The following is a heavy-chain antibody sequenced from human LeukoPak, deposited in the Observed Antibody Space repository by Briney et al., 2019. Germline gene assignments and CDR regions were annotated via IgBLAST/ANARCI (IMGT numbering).Heavy chain of an antibody. D-gene: IGHD4-23*01. CDR1: GYTFTDYY. J-gene: IGHJ6*02. V-gene: IGHV1-2*02. CDR3: ARKDGGRDGMDV. CDR2: LNPNTLVT. Sequence: ASVKVSCRASGYTFTDYYMDWVRQAPGQGLEWMGWLNPNTLVTNYAQHFQGRVSITWDTSISTGYMDLHSLTSDDTAVYYCARKDGGRDGMDVWGQGTTVTVSS.